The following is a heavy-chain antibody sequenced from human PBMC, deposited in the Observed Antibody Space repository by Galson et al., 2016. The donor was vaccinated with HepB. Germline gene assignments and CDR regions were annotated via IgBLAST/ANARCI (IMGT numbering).Heavy chain of an antibody. Sequence: SETLSLTCSVSGGSVSSATYYWSWIRQPPXXGLXXXGYXYYSGSXXYNPXLKXRVTISVDTSKNTFTLKLNSVTAADTAVYYCARGKRPRQWLLTKWFDPWGQGTPVTVSA. V-gene: IGHV4-61*01. CDR2: XYYSGSX. CDR1: GGSVSSATYY. J-gene: IGHJ5*02. D-gene: IGHD6-19*01. CDR3: ARGKRPRQWLLTKWFDP.